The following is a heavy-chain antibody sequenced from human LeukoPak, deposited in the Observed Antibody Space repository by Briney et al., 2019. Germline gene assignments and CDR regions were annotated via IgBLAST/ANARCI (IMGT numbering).Heavy chain of an antibody. CDR3: ARGVHGSGYYYYYMDV. CDR1: GGSISSSSYY. D-gene: IGHD2-2*03. J-gene: IGHJ6*03. V-gene: IGHV4-39*07. Sequence: SETLSLTCTVSGGSISSSSYYWGWIRQPPGKGLEWIEEINHSGSTYYNPSLKSRVTISVDRSKNQFSLKLSSVTAADTAVYYCARGVHGSGYYYYYMDVWGKGTTVTVSS. CDR2: INHSGST.